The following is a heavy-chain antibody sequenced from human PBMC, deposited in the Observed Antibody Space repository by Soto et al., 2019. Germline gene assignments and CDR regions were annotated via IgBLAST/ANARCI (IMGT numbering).Heavy chain of an antibody. V-gene: IGHV3-30*18. J-gene: IGHJ4*02. D-gene: IGHD3-10*01. CDR1: GFTFSSYG. CDR3: AKDSPFTMGRGLNY. Sequence: QVQLVESGGGVVQPGRSLRLSFAASGFTFSSYGMHWVRQAPGKGLEWVAVISYDGSNKYYADSVKGRFTISRDNSKNTLYLQMNSLRAEDTAVYYCAKDSPFTMGRGLNYWGQGTLVTVSS. CDR2: ISYDGSNK.